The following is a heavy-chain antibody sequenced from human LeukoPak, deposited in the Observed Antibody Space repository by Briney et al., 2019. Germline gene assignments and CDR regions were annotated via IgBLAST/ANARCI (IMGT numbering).Heavy chain of an antibody. CDR3: ARSSWYDGMGY. CDR1: GGSISTYY. D-gene: IGHD6-13*01. Sequence: SETLSLTCTVSGGSISTYYWSWIRQPPGKGLERIGYIYYSGSTNYNPSLKSRVTISVDTSKNQFSLKLSSVTAADTAVYYCARSSWYDGMGYWVQGTLVTVSS. CDR2: IYYSGST. J-gene: IGHJ4*02. V-gene: IGHV4-59*01.